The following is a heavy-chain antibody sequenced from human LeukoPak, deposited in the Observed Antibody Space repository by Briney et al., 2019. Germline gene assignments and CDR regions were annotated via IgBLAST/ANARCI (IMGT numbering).Heavy chain of an antibody. CDR3: VRGYYAGRGHHFEY. CDR1: GFTFNTYA. D-gene: IGHD3-22*01. V-gene: IGHV3-23*01. J-gene: IGHJ4*02. Sequence: GGSLRLSCAASGFTFNTYAMSWVRQAPGKGLEWVSAISTGGVNTHYTDSVKGRFTISRDNSKNTLYLQMNSLRAEDTAVYYCVRGYYAGRGHHFEYWGQGTLVTVSS. CDR2: ISTGGVNT.